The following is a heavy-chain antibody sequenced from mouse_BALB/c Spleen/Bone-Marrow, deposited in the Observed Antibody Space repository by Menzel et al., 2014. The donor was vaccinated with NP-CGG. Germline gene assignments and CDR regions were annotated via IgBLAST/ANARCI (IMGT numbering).Heavy chain of an antibody. J-gene: IGHJ3*01. CDR1: GYTFTEYT. CDR2: INPNIGGT. Sequence: EVQLQQSGPELVKPGASVKISCKTSGYTFTEYTIHWVKQSHGKSLEWIGNINPNIGGTTYNQKFKGKATLTVDMSSSTAYMDLRSPTSEDSAVYYCARGRFAYWGQGTLVTVSA. CDR3: ARGRFAY. V-gene: IGHV1-18*01.